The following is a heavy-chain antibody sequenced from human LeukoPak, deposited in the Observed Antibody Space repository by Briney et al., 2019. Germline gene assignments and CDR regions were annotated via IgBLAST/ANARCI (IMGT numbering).Heavy chain of an antibody. CDR1: GYTLTELS. J-gene: IGHJ4*02. V-gene: IGHV1-24*01. CDR3: ARDLSGFDY. Sequence: ASVKVSCKVSGYTLTELSMHWVRQAPGKGLEWMGGFDPEDGETIYAQKFQGRVTMTRDTSTSTVYMELSSLRSEDTAVYYCARDLSGFDYWGQGTLVTVSS. D-gene: IGHD1-14*01. CDR2: FDPEDGET.